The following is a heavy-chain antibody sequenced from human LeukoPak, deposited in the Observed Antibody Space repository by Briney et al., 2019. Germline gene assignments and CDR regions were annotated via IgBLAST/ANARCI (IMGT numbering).Heavy chain of an antibody. D-gene: IGHD6-13*01. J-gene: IGHJ4*02. Sequence: ASVNVSCKASGYTFTTYGISWVRQAPGQGLEWMGWISAYNGNTDYVQKLQGRVTMTTDTSTSTAYMELRSLRSDDTAVYYCARDNDIAAAGTSYYFDYWGQGTLVTVSS. CDR3: ARDNDIAAAGTSYYFDY. CDR1: GYTFTTYG. CDR2: ISAYNGNT. V-gene: IGHV1-18*01.